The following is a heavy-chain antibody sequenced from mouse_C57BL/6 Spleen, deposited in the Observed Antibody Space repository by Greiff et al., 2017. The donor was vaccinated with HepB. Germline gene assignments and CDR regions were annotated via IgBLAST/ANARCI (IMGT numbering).Heavy chain of an antibody. Sequence: EVQLVESGGGLVKPGGSLKLSCAASGFTFSSYAMSWVRQTPEKRLEWVATISDGGSYTYYPDNVKGRFTISRDNAKNILYLQMSHLKSEDTALYYCARVRGPPDAMDSWGQGTSVTVSS. J-gene: IGHJ4*01. V-gene: IGHV5-4*01. CDR3: ARVRGPPDAMDS. D-gene: IGHD3-1*01. CDR1: GFTFSSYA. CDR2: ISDGGSYT.